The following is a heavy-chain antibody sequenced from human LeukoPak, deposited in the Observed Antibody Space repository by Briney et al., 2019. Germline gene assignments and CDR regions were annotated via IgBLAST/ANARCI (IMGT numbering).Heavy chain of an antibody. D-gene: IGHD5-24*01. CDR2: INHSGST. J-gene: IGHJ4*02. Sequence: SETLSLTCAVYGGSFSGYYWSWIRQPPGKGLEWIGEINHSGSTNYNPSLKSRVTISVDTSKNQFSLKLSSVTAADTAVYYRARDHASTIDYWGQGTLVTVSS. CDR3: ARDHASTIDY. V-gene: IGHV4-34*01. CDR1: GGSFSGYY.